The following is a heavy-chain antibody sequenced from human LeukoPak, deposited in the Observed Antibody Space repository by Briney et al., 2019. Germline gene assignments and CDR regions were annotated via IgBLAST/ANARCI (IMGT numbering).Heavy chain of an antibody. CDR1: GFTFSSYG. J-gene: IGHJ4*02. CDR2: IQYDGSNE. V-gene: IGHV3-30*02. CDR3: AKGGIALVRGSFDY. Sequence: GGSLRPSGAASGFTFSSYGMHWVRQAPGKGLEWVAYIQYDGSNEQYADSVKGRFIISRDDSKNTLFLQMNSLRAEDTAVYYCAKGGIALVRGSFDYWGQGTLVTVSS. D-gene: IGHD3-10*01.